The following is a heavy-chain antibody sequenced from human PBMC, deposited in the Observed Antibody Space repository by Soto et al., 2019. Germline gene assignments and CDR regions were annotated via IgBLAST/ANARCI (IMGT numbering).Heavy chain of an antibody. Sequence: QVQLVQSGAEVKKPGSSVKVSCKASGGTFSSYAISWVRQAPGQGLEWMGGIIPIFGTANYAQKFQGRVTITADESTSTAYMERSSLRSEDTAVYYCARTAIAVAGTYYFDYWGQGTLVTVSS. CDR3: ARTAIAVAGTYYFDY. D-gene: IGHD6-19*01. CDR1: GGTFSSYA. CDR2: IIPIFGTA. V-gene: IGHV1-69*12. J-gene: IGHJ4*02.